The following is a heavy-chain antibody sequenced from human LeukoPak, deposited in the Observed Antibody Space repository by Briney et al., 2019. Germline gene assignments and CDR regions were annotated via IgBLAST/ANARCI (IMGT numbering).Heavy chain of an antibody. D-gene: IGHD3-10*01. V-gene: IGHV3-21*01. Sequence: GGSLRLSCAVSGFTFSAYSMNWVRQAPGKGLEWVSSITSGDFVYFADSLKGRFTISRDNAKSSLYLQMNSLRAEDTAVYYCARGGFNMVRGVIIPSNSYYYYMDIWGKGTTVTVSS. J-gene: IGHJ6*03. CDR2: ITSGDFV. CDR1: GFTFSAYS. CDR3: ARGGFNMVRGVIIPSNSYYYYMDI.